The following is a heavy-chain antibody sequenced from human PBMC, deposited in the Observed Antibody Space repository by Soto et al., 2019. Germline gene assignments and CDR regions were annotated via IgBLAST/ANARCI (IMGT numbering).Heavy chain of an antibody. D-gene: IGHD2-2*01. CDR1: GFSLSMSGVG. Sequence: QITLKESGPTLVKPTQTLTLTCTFSGFSLSMSGVGVGWIRQPPGKALEWLALIYWDDDKRYSPSLKSRRTITKDTSKNQVVLTITNMDPVDTAPYYCARGLLYCSSTNCPTCFDPWGQGTLVTVSS. J-gene: IGHJ5*02. CDR3: ARGLLYCSSTNCPTCFDP. CDR2: IYWDDDK. V-gene: IGHV2-5*02.